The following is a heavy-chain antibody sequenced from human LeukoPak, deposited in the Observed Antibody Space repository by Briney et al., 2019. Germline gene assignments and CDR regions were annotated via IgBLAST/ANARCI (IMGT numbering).Heavy chain of an antibody. CDR1: GGSISSSSYY. J-gene: IGHJ4*02. CDR3: ARQLGYCSSTSCYADKVDY. Sequence: SETLSLTCTVSGGSISSSSYYWGWLRQPPGKGLEWLGSIYYSGSTYYNPSLKSRVTISVDTSKNQFSLKLSSVTAADTAVYYCARQLGYCSSTSCYADKVDYWGQGTLVTVSS. D-gene: IGHD2-2*01. CDR2: IYYSGST. V-gene: IGHV4-39*01.